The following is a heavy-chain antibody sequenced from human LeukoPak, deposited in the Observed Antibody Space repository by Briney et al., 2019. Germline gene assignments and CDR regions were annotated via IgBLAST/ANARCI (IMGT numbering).Heavy chain of an antibody. D-gene: IGHD2-2*02. Sequence: ASVKVSCKASGYTFTGYYMHWVRRAPGQGLEWMGLINPNSGGTNYAQKFQGRVTITTDESTSTAYMELSSLRSEDTAVYYCARGLFCSSTSCYTDVFDYWGQGTLVTVSS. J-gene: IGHJ4*02. CDR2: INPNSGGT. CDR3: ARGLFCSSTSCYTDVFDY. V-gene: IGHV1-2*02. CDR1: GYTFTGYY.